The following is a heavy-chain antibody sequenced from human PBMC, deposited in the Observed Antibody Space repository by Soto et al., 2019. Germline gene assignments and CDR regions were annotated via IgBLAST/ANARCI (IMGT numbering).Heavy chain of an antibody. Sequence: EVQLVESGGGLVQPGGSLRLSCAACGFDFSNYHMHWVRQAPGRGLEYISTISSNEFSTYYADSVKGRFTISRDNSKNTVFLQMGNLRAEDMAVCYCARAVNGYFESWGQGTLVTVSS. V-gene: IGHV3-64*07. CDR1: GFDFSNYH. J-gene: IGHJ4*02. CDR3: ARAVNGYFES. D-gene: IGHD3-22*01. CDR2: ISSNEFST.